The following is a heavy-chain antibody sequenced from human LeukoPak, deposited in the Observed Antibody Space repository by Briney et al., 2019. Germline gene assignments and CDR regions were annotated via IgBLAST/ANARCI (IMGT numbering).Heavy chain of an antibody. CDR1: GFTFREFA. CDR2: IRSSIYGGTP. CDR3: SREWGNGNDLRPDS. V-gene: IGHV3-49*03. D-gene: IGHD1-1*01. J-gene: IGHJ4*02. Sequence: GGSLRLSCTSSGFTFREFAVSWFRQAPGKGLEWIGFIRSSIYGGTPKAAASVKGRFIFSRDDSKGVAYLRMNSLKTDNTAVYYCSREWGNGNDLRPDSWGQGTLVTVSS.